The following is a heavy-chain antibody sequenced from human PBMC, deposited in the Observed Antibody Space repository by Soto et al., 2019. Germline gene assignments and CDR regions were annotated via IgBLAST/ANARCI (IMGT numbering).Heavy chain of an antibody. CDR3: ATNYGSGSTHFAY. Sequence: QVQLVQSGAEVKKPGSSVKVSCTASRGTFSYNTISWVRQAPGQGLEWMGRVIPMVGMSSYAQKFQGRLTITADKSTSKVYMVLNSLRPEDTAVYYCATNYGSGSTHFAYWGQGTLVTVSS. J-gene: IGHJ4*02. CDR2: VIPMVGMS. CDR1: RGTFSYNT. V-gene: IGHV1-69*02. D-gene: IGHD3-10*01.